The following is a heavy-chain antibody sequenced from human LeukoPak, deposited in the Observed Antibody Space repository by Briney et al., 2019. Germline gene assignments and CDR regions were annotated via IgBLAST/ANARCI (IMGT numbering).Heavy chain of an antibody. D-gene: IGHD6-13*01. CDR3: ARRRHGYSSNWRRGFDAFDI. CDR1: GGSISSYY. Sequence: KASQTLSLTCTVSGGSISSYYWSWIRQPPGKGLEWIGEINHSGSTNYNPSLRSRVTISVDTSKNQFSLKLSSVTAADTAVYYCARRRHGYSSNWRRGFDAFDIWGQGTMVTVSS. V-gene: IGHV4-34*01. CDR2: INHSGST. J-gene: IGHJ3*02.